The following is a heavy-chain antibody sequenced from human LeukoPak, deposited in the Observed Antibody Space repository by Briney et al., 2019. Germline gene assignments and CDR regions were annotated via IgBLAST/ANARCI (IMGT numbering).Heavy chain of an antibody. V-gene: IGHV3-23*01. J-gene: IGHJ4*02. Sequence: TSETLSLTCTVSGGSISSSSYYWGWIRRPPGKGLEWVSAISGSGGSTYYADSVKGRFTISRDNSKNTLYLQMNSLRAEDTAVYYCANGASGSGYLAFNYWGQGTLVTVSS. CDR2: ISGSGGST. CDR3: ANGASGSGYLAFNY. D-gene: IGHD3-22*01. CDR1: GGSISSSSYY.